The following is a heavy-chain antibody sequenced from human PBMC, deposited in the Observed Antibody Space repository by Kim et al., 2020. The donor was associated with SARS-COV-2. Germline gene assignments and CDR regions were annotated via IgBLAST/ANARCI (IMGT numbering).Heavy chain of an antibody. CDR2: VYYSGST. D-gene: IGHD6-19*01. CDR1: GGSISSHY. V-gene: IGHV4-59*11. CDR3: ATGTAVGGWYFGL. J-gene: IGHJ2*01. Sequence: SETLSLTCTVSGGSISSHYWSWIRQPPGKALEWIGYVYYSGSTNYNPSLKSRVTMSVDTSKNQFSLRLNSVTAADTAVYYCATGTAVGGWYFGLWGRGTLVTVSS.